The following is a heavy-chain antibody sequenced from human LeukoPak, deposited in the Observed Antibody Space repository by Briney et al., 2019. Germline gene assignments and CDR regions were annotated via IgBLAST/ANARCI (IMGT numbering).Heavy chain of an antibody. D-gene: IGHD6-6*01. CDR3: ARGANPGSSSFTFGDDAFDI. Sequence: PSQTLSLTCTVSGGSISSYYWSWIRQPAGKGLEWIGRIYTSGSTNYNPSLKSRVTMSVDTSKNQFSLKLSSVTAADTAVYYCARGANPGSSSFTFGDDAFDIWGQGTMVTVSS. CDR1: GGSISSYY. J-gene: IGHJ3*02. CDR2: IYTSGST. V-gene: IGHV4-4*07.